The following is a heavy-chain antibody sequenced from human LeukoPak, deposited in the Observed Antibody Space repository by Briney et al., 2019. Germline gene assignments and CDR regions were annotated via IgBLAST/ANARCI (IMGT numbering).Heavy chain of an antibody. CDR2: IYYSGST. V-gene: IGHV4-39*07. Sequence: SETLSLTCTVSGGSISSSSYYWGWIRQPPGKGLEWIGSIYYSGSTYYNPSLKSRVTISVDTSKNQFSLKLSSVTAADTAVYYCAREGLGAYDSSDYWGQGTLVTVSS. CDR1: GGSISSSSYY. D-gene: IGHD3-22*01. CDR3: AREGLGAYDSSDY. J-gene: IGHJ4*02.